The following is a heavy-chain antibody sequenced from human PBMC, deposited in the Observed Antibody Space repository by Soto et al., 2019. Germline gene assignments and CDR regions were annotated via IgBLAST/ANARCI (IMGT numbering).Heavy chain of an antibody. CDR1: GFTFSSYS. V-gene: IGHV3-21*01. CDR3: ARHYDILTGRSLPFDI. D-gene: IGHD3-9*01. CDR2: ISSSSSYI. J-gene: IGHJ3*02. Sequence: GGSLRLSCAASGFTFSSYSMNWVRQAPGKGLEWVSSISSSSSYIYYADSVKGRFTISRDNAKNSLYLQMNSLRAEDTAVYYCARHYDILTGRSLPFDIWGQGTMVTVSS.